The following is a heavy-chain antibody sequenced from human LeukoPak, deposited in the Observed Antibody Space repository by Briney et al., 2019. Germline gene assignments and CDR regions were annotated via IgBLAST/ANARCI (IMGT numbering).Heavy chain of an antibody. CDR1: GITFSGYS. Sequence: GGSLRLSCVVSGITFSGYSMIWVRQAPGKGLEWLSFMTTSGNTIFYAESVKDRFAISRDNAKKSLYLQMNSLRDEDTAVYYCARVGGATAVTMYFEYWGQGTMVTVSS. CDR2: MTTSGNTI. CDR3: ARVGGATAVTMYFEY. D-gene: IGHD1-26*01. V-gene: IGHV3-48*02. J-gene: IGHJ4*02.